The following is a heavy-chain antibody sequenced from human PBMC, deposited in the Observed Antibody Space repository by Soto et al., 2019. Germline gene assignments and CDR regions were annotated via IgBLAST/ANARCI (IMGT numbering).Heavy chain of an antibody. CDR2: MNPNSGNT. J-gene: IGHJ4*02. CDR1: GYTFTSYD. Sequence: ASVKVSCKASGYTFTSYDINWVRQATGQGLEWMGWMNPNSGNTGYAQKFQGRVTMTRNTSISTAYMELSSLRSEDTAVYYCARGPYSGSYYFPWAFDYWGQGTLATVSS. D-gene: IGHD1-26*01. V-gene: IGHV1-8*01. CDR3: ARGPYSGSYYFPWAFDY.